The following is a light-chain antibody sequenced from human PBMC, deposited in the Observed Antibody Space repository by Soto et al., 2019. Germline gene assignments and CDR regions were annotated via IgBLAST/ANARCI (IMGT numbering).Light chain of an antibody. Sequence: DIQMTQSPSTLSASVGDRVTITCRASQSISSWLAWYQQKPGKAPKLLIYDASSLESGVPSRFSGSGSDTEFTLTINNLQPDDFATYHSQQYNRYSLTFGGGTKV. CDR3: QQYNRYSLT. J-gene: IGKJ4*01. CDR2: DAS. CDR1: QSISSW. V-gene: IGKV1-5*01.